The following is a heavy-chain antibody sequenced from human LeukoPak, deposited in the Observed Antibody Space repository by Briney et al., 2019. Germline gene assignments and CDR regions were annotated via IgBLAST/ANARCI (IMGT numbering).Heavy chain of an antibody. D-gene: IGHD3-10*01. CDR1: GFTYGSNS. CDR3: ARGLAAFRDYYGSGSLDY. CDR2: IKQDGSEK. V-gene: IGHV3-7*01. Sequence: GRSLRPSGAASGFTYGSNSRRWARQAQGKGLEWVANIKQDGSEKYYVDSVKGRFTISRDNAKNSLYLQMNSLRAEDTAVYYCARGLAAFRDYYGSGSLDYWGQGALVTVSS. J-gene: IGHJ4*02.